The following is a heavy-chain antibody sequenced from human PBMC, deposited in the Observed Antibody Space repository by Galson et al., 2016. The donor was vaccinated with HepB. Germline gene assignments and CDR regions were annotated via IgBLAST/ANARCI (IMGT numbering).Heavy chain of an antibody. CDR3: ARAQNCSGGSCSGGYFDR. CDR1: GFTFSSYW. D-gene: IGHD2-15*01. V-gene: IGHV3-74*01. J-gene: IGHJ2*01. CDR2: ITNDGSST. Sequence: SLRLSCAASGFTFSSYWMQWVRQTPGKGLVWVSRITNDGSSTAYADSVKGRFTTSRDNAKNTLYLQMNSLRVEDTAVYYCARAQNCSGGSCSGGYFDRWGRGTLVTVSS.